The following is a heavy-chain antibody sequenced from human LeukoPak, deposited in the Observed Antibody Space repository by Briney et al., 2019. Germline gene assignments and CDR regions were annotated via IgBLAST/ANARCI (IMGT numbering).Heavy chain of an antibody. CDR2: IRYDGSNK. CDR3: AKEGLDLDFWSGYYIDY. V-gene: IGHV3-30*02. J-gene: IGHJ4*02. Sequence: GGSLRLSCAASGFTFSSYGMHWVRQAPGKGLKWVAFIRYDGSNKYYADSVKGRFTISRDNSKNTLYLQMNSLRAEDTAVYYCAKEGLDLDFWSGYYIDYWGQGTLVTVSS. D-gene: IGHD3-3*01. CDR1: GFTFSSYG.